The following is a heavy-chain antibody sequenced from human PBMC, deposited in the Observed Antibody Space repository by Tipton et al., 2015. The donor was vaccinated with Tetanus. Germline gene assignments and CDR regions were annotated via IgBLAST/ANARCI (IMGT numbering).Heavy chain of an antibody. J-gene: IGHJ4*02. V-gene: IGHV4-59*08. CDR2: IYYSGST. CDR3: ARHGRAESDPTQHFDS. D-gene: IGHD1-26*01. CDR1: GGSISSYY. Sequence: TLSLTCTVSGGSISSYYWSWIRQPPGKGLEWIGYIYYSGSTNYNPSPKSRVTISVDTSKNQFSLRLSSVTAADTAVYYCARHGRAESDPTQHFDSWGQGTLVTVSS.